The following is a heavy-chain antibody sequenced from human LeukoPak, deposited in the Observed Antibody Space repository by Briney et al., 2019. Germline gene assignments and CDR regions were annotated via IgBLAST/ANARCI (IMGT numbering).Heavy chain of an antibody. V-gene: IGHV1-8*01. CDR3: ARGPPNWGYDY. J-gene: IGHJ4*02. CDR1: GYTFVSYD. D-gene: IGHD7-27*01. CDR2: MSPKSGNT. Sequence: ASVKVSCKASGYTFVSYDINWVRQATGQGPEWMGWMSPKSGNTGYAQKFQGRVTMTRDTSINTAYMELSGLRSDDTAVYYCARGPPNWGYDYWGPGTLVTVSS.